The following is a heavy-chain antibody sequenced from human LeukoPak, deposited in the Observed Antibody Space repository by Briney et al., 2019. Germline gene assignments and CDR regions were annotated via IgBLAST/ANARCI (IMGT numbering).Heavy chain of an antibody. CDR2: INSDGSST. CDR3: ARAPHNWRPNDAFDI. V-gene: IGHV3-74*01. Sequence: GGSRRLSCAASGFTFSSYWIHWVRQAPGKGLVWVSRINSDGSSTSYADSVKGRFTISRDNAKNTLYLQMNSLRAEDTAVYYCARAPHNWRPNDAFDIWGQGTMVTVSS. CDR1: GFTFSSYW. J-gene: IGHJ3*02. D-gene: IGHD1-20*01.